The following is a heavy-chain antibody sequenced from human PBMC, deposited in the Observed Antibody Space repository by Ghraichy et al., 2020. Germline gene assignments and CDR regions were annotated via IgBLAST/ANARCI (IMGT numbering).Heavy chain of an antibody. CDR2: IGGGSVPT. V-gene: IGHV3-23*01. Sequence: GESLNISCAASGFVFSSYAMSWVRQAPGKGLEWVSTIGGGSVPTYYAASVKGRFTISRDNSNNTLYLHMTSLRAEDTSVYDCAKDRELSVAHLVFSAAFDSWGKGSRVTVSS. CDR3: AKDRELSVAHLVFSAAFDS. CDR1: GFVFSSYA. D-gene: IGHD2/OR15-2a*01. J-gene: IGHJ4*02.